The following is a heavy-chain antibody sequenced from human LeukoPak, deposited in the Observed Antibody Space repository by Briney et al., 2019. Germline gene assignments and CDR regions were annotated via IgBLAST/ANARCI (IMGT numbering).Heavy chain of an antibody. J-gene: IGHJ5*02. CDR1: GYTFTSYY. D-gene: IGHD1-26*01. Sequence: ASVKVSCKASGYTFTSYYMHWVRQAPGQGLEWMGWINPNSGGTNYAQKFQGRVTMTRDTSISTAYMELSRLRSDDTAVYYCARETYSGSYYTNWFDPWGQGTLVTVSS. V-gene: IGHV1-2*02. CDR2: INPNSGGT. CDR3: ARETYSGSYYTNWFDP.